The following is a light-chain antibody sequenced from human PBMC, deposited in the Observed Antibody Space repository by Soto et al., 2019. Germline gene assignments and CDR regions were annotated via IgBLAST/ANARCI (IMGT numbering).Light chain of an antibody. V-gene: IGLV2-11*01. CDR1: SSDVGIYNY. CDR2: DVI. Sequence: QSALTQPASVSGSPGQSITISCTGTSSDVGIYNYVSWYQHHPGKAPKLIIYDVIKRPSGVPDRFSGSKSGITASLTISGLQADDEADYYCCSYAATSTLVFGGGTKLTVL. CDR3: CSYAATSTLV. J-gene: IGLJ3*02.